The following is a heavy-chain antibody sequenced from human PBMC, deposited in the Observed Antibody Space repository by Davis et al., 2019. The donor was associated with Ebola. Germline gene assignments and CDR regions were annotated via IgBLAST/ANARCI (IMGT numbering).Heavy chain of an antibody. J-gene: IGHJ5*02. D-gene: IGHD2-15*01. V-gene: IGHV4-61*08. Sequence: SETLSLTCTVSGGSISSGGYYWSWIRQHPGKGLEWIGYIYYSGSTNYNPSLKSRITISVDTSKNQFSLKLGAVTAADTAVYYCARDCSGGSCYPLVNWFDPWGQGTLVTVSS. CDR1: GGSISSGGYY. CDR2: IYYSGST. CDR3: ARDCSGGSCYPLVNWFDP.